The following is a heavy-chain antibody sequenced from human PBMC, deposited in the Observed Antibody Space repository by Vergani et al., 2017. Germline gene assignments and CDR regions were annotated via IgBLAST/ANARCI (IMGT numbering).Heavy chain of an antibody. V-gene: IGHV2-5*01. CDR1: GFSLSTSVVG. J-gene: IGHJ2*01. D-gene: IGHD4-17*01. CDR3: AQNYGEYRYFDL. CDR2: IYWNDDK. Sequence: QITLKESGPTLVKPTQPLTLTCPFSGFSLSTSVVGVGGIRKPPGKALEWLALIYWNDDKRYSPSLKSRLTITKDTSKNQVVLTMTNMDPVDTATYYCAQNYGEYRYFDLWGRGTLVTVSS.